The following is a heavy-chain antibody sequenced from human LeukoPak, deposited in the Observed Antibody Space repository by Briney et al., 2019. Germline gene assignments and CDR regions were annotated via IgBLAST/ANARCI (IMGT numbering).Heavy chain of an antibody. J-gene: IGHJ4*02. CDR1: GFIFGDYA. D-gene: IGHD1-14*01. CDR3: ARSGGTSWY. Sequence: GGSLRLSCTGSGFIFGDYAMNWVRQAPGKGLEWVSGITGGGGSTYYADSVKGRFTISRDNSKNTLYLQMNSLRAEDTAVYYCARSGGTSWYWGQGTLVTVSS. V-gene: IGHV3-23*01. CDR2: ITGGGGST.